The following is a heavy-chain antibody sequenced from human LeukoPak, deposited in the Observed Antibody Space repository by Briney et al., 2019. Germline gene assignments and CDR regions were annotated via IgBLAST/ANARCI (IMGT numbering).Heavy chain of an antibody. D-gene: IGHD3-10*01. V-gene: IGHV3-53*01. CDR2: IYSGGST. Sequence: GGSLRLSCAASGFTVSSNYMSWVRQAPGKGLEWVSVIYSGGSTYYADSVKGRFTISRDNSKNTLYLQMNSLRAEDTAVYYCAREVSFLDYYAGDYWGQGTLVTVSS. CDR1: GFTVSSNY. CDR3: AREVSFLDYYAGDY. J-gene: IGHJ4*02.